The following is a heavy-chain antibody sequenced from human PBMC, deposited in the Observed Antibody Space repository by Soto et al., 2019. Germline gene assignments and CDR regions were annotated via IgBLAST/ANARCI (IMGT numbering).Heavy chain of an antibody. CDR1: GFTVSSNY. J-gene: IGHJ4*02. CDR2: IYSGGST. D-gene: IGHD6-19*01. V-gene: IGHV3-53*01. Sequence: PGGSLRLSCAASGFTVSSNYMSWVRQAPGEGLEWVSVIYSGGSTYYADSVKGRFTISRDNSKNTLYLQMNSLRAEDTAVYYCARDLSGWYAFDYWGQGSLVTVSS. CDR3: ARDLSGWYAFDY.